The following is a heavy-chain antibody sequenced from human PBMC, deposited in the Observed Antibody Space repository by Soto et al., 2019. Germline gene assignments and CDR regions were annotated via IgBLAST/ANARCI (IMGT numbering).Heavy chain of an antibody. CDR1: GFTSSSFV. CDR3: AKERGVLDAFDI. D-gene: IGHD3-10*01. J-gene: IGHJ3*02. V-gene: IGHV3-30*18. CDR2: ISSDVINQ. Sequence: QVQLVESGGGVVQPGTSLRLSCAASGFTSSSFVIHWVRQAPGKGLEWLAVISSDVINQYYADSVKGRFTISRDNSKKTLYLQVNSLRAEDTSVYFCAKERGVLDAFDIWGRGKMVTVS.